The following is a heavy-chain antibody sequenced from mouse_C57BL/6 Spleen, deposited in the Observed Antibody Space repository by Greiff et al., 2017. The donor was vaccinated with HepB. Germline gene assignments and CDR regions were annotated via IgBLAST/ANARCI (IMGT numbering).Heavy chain of an antibody. V-gene: IGHV1-82*01. D-gene: IGHD1-1*01. CDR3: ARYYGSSYGGYFDV. CDR2: IYPGDGDT. CDR1: GYAFSSSW. J-gene: IGHJ1*03. Sequence: QVQLQQSGPELVKPGASVKISCKASGYAFSSSWMNWVKQRPGKGLEWIGRIYPGDGDTNYNGKFKGKATLTADKSSSTAYMQLSSLTSDDSAVSVCARYYGSSYGGYFDVWGTGTTVTVSS.